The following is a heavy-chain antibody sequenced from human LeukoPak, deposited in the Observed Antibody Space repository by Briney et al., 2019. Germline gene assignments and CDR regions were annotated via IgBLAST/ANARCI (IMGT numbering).Heavy chain of an antibody. D-gene: IGHD1-26*01. J-gene: IGHJ6*03. CDR2: ITSSATYI. V-gene: IGHV3-21*01. Sequence: GGSLRLSCAASGFTFSSYNMNWVRQAPGKAMEWVSSITSSATYIFYADSVKGRFTISRGNAKNSLYLQMDSLGPEDTAVYYCARDPYSGNYGNDYYYYMDVWGKGTTVTISS. CDR1: GFTFSSYN. CDR3: ARDPYSGNYGNDYYYYMDV.